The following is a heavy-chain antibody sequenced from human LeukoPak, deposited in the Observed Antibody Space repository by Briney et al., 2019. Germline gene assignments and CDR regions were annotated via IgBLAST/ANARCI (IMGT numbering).Heavy chain of an antibody. J-gene: IGHJ6*03. CDR3: ARRPSEVRNHLGYYYYYYMDV. V-gene: IGHV4-34*01. D-gene: IGHD1-14*01. Sequence: SETLSLTCTVSGGSISSYYWSWIRQPPGKGLEWIGEINHSGSTNYNPSLKSRVTISVDTSKNQFSLKLSSVTAADTAVYYCARRPSEVRNHLGYYYYYYMDVWGKGTTVTISS. CDR1: GGSISSYY. CDR2: INHSGST.